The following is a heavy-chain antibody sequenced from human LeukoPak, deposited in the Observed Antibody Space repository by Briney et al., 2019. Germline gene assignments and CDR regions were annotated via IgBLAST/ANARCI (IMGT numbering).Heavy chain of an antibody. Sequence: PSETLSLTCAVYGGSFSGYYWSWIRQPPGKGLEWIGEINHSGSTNYNPSLKSRVTISVDTSKNQFSLKLSSVTAADTAVYYCARTRRSITMVRGVIIRNGPFDPWGQGTLVTVFS. CDR1: GGSFSGYY. J-gene: IGHJ5*02. D-gene: IGHD3-10*01. CDR3: ARTRRSITMVRGVIIRNGPFDP. CDR2: INHSGST. V-gene: IGHV4-34*01.